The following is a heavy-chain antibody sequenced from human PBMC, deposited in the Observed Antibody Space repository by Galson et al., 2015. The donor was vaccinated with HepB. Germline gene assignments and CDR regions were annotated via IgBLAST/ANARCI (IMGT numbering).Heavy chain of an antibody. J-gene: IGHJ6*03. Sequence: SVKVSCKVSGYTLTELSMHWVRQAPGKGLEWMGGFDPEDGETIYAQKFQGRVTMTEDTSTDTAYMELSSLRSEDTAVYYCAIRGDWNAAYYMDVWGKGTTVTVSS. D-gene: IGHD1-1*01. V-gene: IGHV1-24*01. CDR3: AIRGDWNAAYYMDV. CDR1: GYTLTELS. CDR2: FDPEDGET.